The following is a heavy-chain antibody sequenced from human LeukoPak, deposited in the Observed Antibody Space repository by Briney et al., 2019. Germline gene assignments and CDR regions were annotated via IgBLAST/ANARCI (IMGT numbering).Heavy chain of an antibody. J-gene: IGHJ4*02. V-gene: IGHV1-8*01. CDR1: GCTFTSYD. Sequence: ASVKVSCKASGCTFTSYDINWVRQATGQGLEWMGWMNPNSGNTGYAQKFQGRVTMTRNTSISTAYMELSSLRSEDTAVYYCARVVPSGYDSYDYWGQGTLVTVSS. CDR2: MNPNSGNT. D-gene: IGHD5-12*01. CDR3: ARVVPSGYDSYDY.